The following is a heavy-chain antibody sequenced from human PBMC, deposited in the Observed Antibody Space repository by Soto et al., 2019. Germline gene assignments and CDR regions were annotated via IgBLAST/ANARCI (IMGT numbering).Heavy chain of an antibody. CDR3: ARDRGVVPPVAGNTHYYYYMDV. Sequence: QDQLVQSGAGVKKPGASVTVSCKASGYSFTNYGVTWVRQAPGQGLEWMGWISAFNGNTHYAQNLQGRVTMTTDASTSTAYMELRSLRSDDTAVYYCARDRGVVPPVAGNTHYYYYMDVWGKGTTVTVSS. CDR2: ISAFNGNT. D-gene: IGHD6-19*01. V-gene: IGHV1-18*01. J-gene: IGHJ6*03. CDR1: GYSFTNYG.